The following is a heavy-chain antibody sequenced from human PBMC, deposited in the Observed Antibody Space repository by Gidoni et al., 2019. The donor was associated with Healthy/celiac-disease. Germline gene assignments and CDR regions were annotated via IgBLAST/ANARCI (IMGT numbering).Heavy chain of an antibody. CDR1: GGSFRGYY. J-gene: IGHJ3*02. CDR2: INHSGST. CDR3: AKSLQPAGRNDAFDI. V-gene: IGHV4-34*01. D-gene: IGHD6-13*01. Sequence: QVQLHQWGAGLLMPSETLSLTCAVHGGSFRGYYWSWIRQPPGKGLEWIGEINHSGSTNYNPSLKSRVTISVDTSKNQFSLKLSSVTAADTAVYYCAKSLQPAGRNDAFDIWGQGTMVTVSS.